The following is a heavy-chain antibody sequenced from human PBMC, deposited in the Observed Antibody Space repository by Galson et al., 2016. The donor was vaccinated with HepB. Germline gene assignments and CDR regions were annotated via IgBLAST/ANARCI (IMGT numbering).Heavy chain of an antibody. CDR2: INRDGSVT. CDR3: ARDRTTGDSSAWYDALDY. CDR1: GFTLGNYA. Sequence: LRLSCAASGFTLGNYAMAWVRQAPGKGLEWVANINRDGSVTHYVDSVEGRFTISRDNAKNSLFLQMNSLRVEDTAVYYCARDRTTGDSSAWYDALDYWGQGTPVTISS. V-gene: IGHV3-7*01. J-gene: IGHJ4*02. D-gene: IGHD6-19*01.